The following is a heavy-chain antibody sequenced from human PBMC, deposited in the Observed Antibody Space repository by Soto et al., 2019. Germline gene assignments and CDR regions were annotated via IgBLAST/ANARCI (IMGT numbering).Heavy chain of an antibody. J-gene: IGHJ4*02. CDR1: ACSISSYY. Sequence: SLTCTVSACSISSYYCSWIPQPPGKGLEWIGYTYYSGSTNYNPSLKSRVTISVDTSKNQFFLKLSSVTAADTAVYYCARVGGFGATTIDYWGQGSLVTVSS. V-gene: IGHV4-59*08. CDR3: ARVGGFGATTIDY. D-gene: IGHD3-10*01. CDR2: TYYSGST.